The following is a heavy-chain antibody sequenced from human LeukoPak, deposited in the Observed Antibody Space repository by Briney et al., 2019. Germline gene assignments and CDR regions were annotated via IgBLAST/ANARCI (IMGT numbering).Heavy chain of an antibody. D-gene: IGHD3-22*01. CDR3: ARSSRSYESTAYYFRH. J-gene: IGHJ4*02. Sequence: SETLSLTCEVYGGSLNGYYLSWIRQSPGKGLEWMEEIDRGGSSNYNPSLKSRVTVSLDTSTNKFSLNMTSVTAADTAVYYCARSSRSYESTAYYFRHWGQGILVTVSS. CDR2: IDRGGSS. V-gene: IGHV4-34*01. CDR1: GGSLNGYY.